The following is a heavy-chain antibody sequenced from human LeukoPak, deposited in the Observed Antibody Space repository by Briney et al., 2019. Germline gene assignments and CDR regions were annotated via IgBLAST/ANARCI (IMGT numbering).Heavy chain of an antibody. CDR1: GGSISSYQ. Sequence: PSETLSLTCTVSGGSISSYQWSWLRQPAGKGLEWIGRIYTCGSTNYNPSLKSRVTMSVDTSKNQFSLKLTSVAAADTAVYYCARSAYYDSGSYPDYWGQGTLVTVSS. CDR2: IYTCGST. J-gene: IGHJ4*02. D-gene: IGHD3-10*01. V-gene: IGHV4-4*07. CDR3: ARSAYYDSGSYPDY.